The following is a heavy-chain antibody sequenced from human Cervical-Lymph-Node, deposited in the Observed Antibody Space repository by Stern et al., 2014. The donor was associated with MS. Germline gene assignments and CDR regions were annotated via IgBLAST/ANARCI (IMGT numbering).Heavy chain of an antibody. Sequence: QLVQSGAEVKKPGEALKISCKLSGYSFTIYYIAWVRQMPGKDLELIVVIHPYDADTTSSPSFQGQVTISADKSITTAYLQWSSLRASDTAMYYCARHVQGFDYWGQGTLVTVSS. CDR2: IHPYDADT. CDR1: GYSFTIYY. V-gene: IGHV5-51*01. CDR3: ARHVQGFDY. J-gene: IGHJ4*02.